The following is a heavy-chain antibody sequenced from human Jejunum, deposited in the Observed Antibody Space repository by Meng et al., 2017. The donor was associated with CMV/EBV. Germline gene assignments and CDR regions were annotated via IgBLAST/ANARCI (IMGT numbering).Heavy chain of an antibody. CDR3: AKNVAVAGHCDS. CDR1: GFNFNSYG. J-gene: IGHJ4*02. V-gene: IGHV3-30*02. D-gene: IGHD6-19*01. Sequence: VQLLESGGGLVQPGGSLRLSCAASGFNFNSYGMHWVRPAPGTGLEWLAFFRNDGTNKYYADSVKGRFFILRDTSQNTVYLQLNSLRIEDTAMYYCAKNVAVAGHCDSWSQGTLVTVSS. CDR2: FRNDGTNK.